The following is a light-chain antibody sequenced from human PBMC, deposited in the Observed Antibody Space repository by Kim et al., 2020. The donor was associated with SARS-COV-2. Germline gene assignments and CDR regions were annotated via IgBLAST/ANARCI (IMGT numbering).Light chain of an antibody. J-gene: IGKJ5*01. CDR3: QQRSNWPSIT. Sequence: PGERATLSCRASQSVSSYLAWYQQKPGQAPRLLIYDASNRATGIPARFSGSGSGTDFTLTISSLEPEDFAVYYCQQRSNWPSITFGQGTRLEIK. CDR2: DAS. V-gene: IGKV3-11*01. CDR1: QSVSSY.